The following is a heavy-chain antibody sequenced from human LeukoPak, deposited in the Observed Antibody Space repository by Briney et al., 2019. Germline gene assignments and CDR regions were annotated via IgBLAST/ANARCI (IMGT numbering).Heavy chain of an antibody. V-gene: IGHV3-21*01. J-gene: IGHJ4*02. D-gene: IGHD5-24*01. Sequence: GGSLRLSCAASGFTFSSYNMNWVRQAPGKGLEWVSSISGSSSYIYYADSVKGRFTISRDNAKNSLYLQLNSLRAEDTAVYYCARDSGDGYVDWGQGTLVTVSS. CDR3: ARDSGDGYVD. CDR2: ISGSSSYI. CDR1: GFTFSSYN.